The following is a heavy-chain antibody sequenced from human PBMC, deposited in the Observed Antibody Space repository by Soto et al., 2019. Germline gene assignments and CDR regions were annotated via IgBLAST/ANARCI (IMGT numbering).Heavy chain of an antibody. CDR1: GGSFSGYY. Sequence: SETLSLTCAVYGGSFSGYYWSWIRQPPGKGLEWIGEINHSGSTNYNPSLKSRVTISVDTSKNQFSLKLSSVTAADTAVYYCARGPRAMVRGTKYGMDVWGQGTTVTVSS. V-gene: IGHV4-34*01. J-gene: IGHJ6*02. CDR2: INHSGST. D-gene: IGHD3-10*01. CDR3: ARGPRAMVRGTKYGMDV.